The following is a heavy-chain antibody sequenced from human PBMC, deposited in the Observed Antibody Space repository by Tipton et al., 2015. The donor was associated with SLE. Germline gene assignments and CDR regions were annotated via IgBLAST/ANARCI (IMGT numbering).Heavy chain of an antibody. Sequence: SGFTFSDYYMTWIRQAPGKGLEWISYISNTGHTISYADSVKGRFTISRDNALNSLYLQMNSLRAEDTAVYYCASRLGSWYGIDPWGQGTLVTVSS. CDR3: ASRLGSWYGIDP. V-gene: IGHV3-11*04. J-gene: IGHJ5*02. D-gene: IGHD6-13*01. CDR2: ISNTGHTI. CDR1: GFTFSDYY.